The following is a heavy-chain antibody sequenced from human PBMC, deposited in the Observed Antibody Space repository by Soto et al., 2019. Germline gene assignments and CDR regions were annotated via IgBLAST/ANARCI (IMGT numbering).Heavy chain of an antibody. CDR3: ARDHHRYSGYDYVDY. CDR1: GFTFSDYY. J-gene: IGHJ4*02. V-gene: IGHV3-11*05. Sequence: PGGSLRLSCAASGFTFSDYYMSWIRQAPGKGLEWVSYISSSSSYTNYVDSVKGRFTISRDNAKNSLYLQMNSLRAEDTAVYYCARDHHRYSGYDYVDYWGQGTLVTVS. D-gene: IGHD5-12*01. CDR2: ISSSSSYT.